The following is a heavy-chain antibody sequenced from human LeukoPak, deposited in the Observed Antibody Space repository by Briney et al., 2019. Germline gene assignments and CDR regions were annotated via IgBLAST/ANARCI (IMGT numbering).Heavy chain of an antibody. CDR2: IYYGGSIT. Sequence: GGSLRLSCAASGFTFSNYAMHWVRQAPGKGLEWVAVIYYGGSITFYTDSVKGRFTISRDNSRSTLYLQMNSLRPEDTAVYYCAKDGITARPGGYYFDYWGQGTLVTVSS. J-gene: IGHJ4*02. V-gene: IGHV3-30*18. D-gene: IGHD6-6*01. CDR3: AKDGITARPGGYYFDY. CDR1: GFTFSNYA.